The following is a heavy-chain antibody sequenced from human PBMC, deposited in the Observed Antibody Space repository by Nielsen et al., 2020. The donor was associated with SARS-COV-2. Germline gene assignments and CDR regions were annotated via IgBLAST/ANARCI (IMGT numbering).Heavy chain of an antibody. D-gene: IGHD6-13*01. J-gene: IGHJ4*02. CDR1: GFTFGGYA. CDR3: AKNPSSYSSSWYSDY. Sequence: GESLKISCAASGFTFGGYAMSWVRQAPGKGLEWVSSISGSGGSTYYADSVKGRFTISRDNSKNTVFLQMNSLRAEDTAVYYCAKNPSSYSSSWYSDYWGQGTLVTVSS. CDR2: ISGSGGST. V-gene: IGHV3-23*01.